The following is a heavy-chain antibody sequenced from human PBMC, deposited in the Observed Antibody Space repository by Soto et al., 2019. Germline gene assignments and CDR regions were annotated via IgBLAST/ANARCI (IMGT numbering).Heavy chain of an antibody. CDR3: ARMGYGSGKYYYGMDV. CDR2: IIPIFGTA. CDR1: GGTFSSYA. D-gene: IGHD3-10*01. V-gene: IGHV1-69*06. Sequence: QVQLVQSGAEVKKPGSSVKVSCKASGGTFSSYAISWVRQAPGQGLEWMGGIIPIFGTANYAQKFQGRVTITADKSTITAYMELRSLRSEDTAVYYCARMGYGSGKYYYGMDVWGQGTTVTVSS. J-gene: IGHJ6*02.